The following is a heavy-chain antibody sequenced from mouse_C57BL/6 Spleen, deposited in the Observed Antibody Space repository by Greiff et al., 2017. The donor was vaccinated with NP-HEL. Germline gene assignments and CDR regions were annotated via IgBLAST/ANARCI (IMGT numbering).Heavy chain of an antibody. Sequence: VQLQQSGPELVKPGASVKISCKASGYTFTDYYMNWVKQSHGKSLEWIGDINPNNGGTSYNQKFKGKATLTVDKSSSTAYMELRSLTSEDSAVYYCARGSYYYYGSSYPFAYWGQGTLVTVSA. CDR1: GYTFTDYY. V-gene: IGHV1-26*01. CDR2: INPNNGGT. CDR3: ARGSYYYYGSSYPFAY. J-gene: IGHJ3*01. D-gene: IGHD1-1*01.